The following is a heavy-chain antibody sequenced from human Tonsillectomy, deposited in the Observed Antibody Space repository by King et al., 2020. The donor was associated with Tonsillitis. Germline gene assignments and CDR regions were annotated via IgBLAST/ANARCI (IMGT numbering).Heavy chain of an antibody. CDR2: ISSSGSTI. Sequence: VQLVESWGGLVQPGGSLRLSCAASGFTFSSYEMNWVRQAPGKGLEWVSYISSSGSTIYYADSVKGRFTISRDNAKNSLYLQMNSLRAEDTAVYYCARRDSGSSHFDYWGQGTLVTVSS. CDR3: ARRDSGSSHFDY. J-gene: IGHJ4*02. V-gene: IGHV3-48*03. CDR1: GFTFSSYE. D-gene: IGHD1-26*01.